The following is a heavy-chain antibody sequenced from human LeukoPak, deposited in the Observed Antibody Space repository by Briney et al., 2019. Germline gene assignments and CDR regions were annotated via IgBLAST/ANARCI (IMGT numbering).Heavy chain of an antibody. Sequence: GGSLRLSCAASGFTFSSYWMSWVRQAPGKGLEGVANIKQDGSEKYYVDSVKGRFTISRDNAKNSLYLQMNSLRAEDTAVYYCARLWTDYYDSSGYYYDDYWGQGTLVTVSS. CDR1: GFTFSSYW. CDR2: IKQDGSEK. V-gene: IGHV3-7*01. J-gene: IGHJ4*02. D-gene: IGHD3-22*01. CDR3: ARLWTDYYDSSGYYYDDY.